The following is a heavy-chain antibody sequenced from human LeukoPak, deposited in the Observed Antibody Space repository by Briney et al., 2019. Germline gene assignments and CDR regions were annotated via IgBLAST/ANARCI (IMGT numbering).Heavy chain of an antibody. CDR2: IRYDGINK. J-gene: IGHJ6*03. CDR3: ARGFYDFWSGYYRPRDYYMDV. Sequence: GGSLRLSCAASGFTFSTHGMHWVRQAPGKGLEWVAFIRYDGINKYYADSVKGRFTISRDNSKNTLYLQMNSLRAEDTAVYYCARGFYDFWSGYYRPRDYYMDVWGKGTTVTVSS. D-gene: IGHD3-3*01. V-gene: IGHV3-30*02. CDR1: GFTFSTHG.